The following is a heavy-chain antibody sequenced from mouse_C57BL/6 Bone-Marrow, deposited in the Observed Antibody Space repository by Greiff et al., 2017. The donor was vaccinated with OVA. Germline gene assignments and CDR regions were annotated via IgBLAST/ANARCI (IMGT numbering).Heavy chain of an antibody. CDR1: GFTFTDYY. J-gene: IGHJ4*01. Sequence: VHVKQSGPVLVKPGPSVKISCKASGFTFTDYYMHWVKQSHGKSLEWIGLVYPYNGGTSYNQKFKGKATLTVDTSSSTAYMELNSLTSEDSAVYYCASLYYGNLYYAMDYWGQGTSVTVSS. V-gene: IGHV1-36*01. CDR2: VYPYNGGT. D-gene: IGHD2-1*01. CDR3: ASLYYGNLYYAMDY.